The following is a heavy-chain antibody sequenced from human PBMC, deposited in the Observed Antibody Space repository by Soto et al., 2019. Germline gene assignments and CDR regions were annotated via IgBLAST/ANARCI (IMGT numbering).Heavy chain of an antibody. CDR3: ARDFNPERRSPFDY. V-gene: IGHV3-48*01. CDR2: ISSSSSTI. CDR1: GFTFSSYS. Sequence: EVQLVESGGGLVQPGGSLRLSCAASGFTFSSYSMNWVRQAPGKGLEWVSYISSSSSTIYYADSAKGRFTISRDNAKNSLYLQMNSLRAEDTAVYYCARDFNPERRSPFDYWGQGTLVTISS. J-gene: IGHJ4*02. D-gene: IGHD1-1*01.